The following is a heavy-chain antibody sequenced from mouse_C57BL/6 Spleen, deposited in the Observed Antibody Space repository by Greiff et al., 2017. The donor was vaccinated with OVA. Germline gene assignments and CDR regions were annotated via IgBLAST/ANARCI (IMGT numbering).Heavy chain of an antibody. CDR1: GYSITSGYY. Sequence: VQLKESGPGLVKPSQSLSLTCSVTGYSITSGYYWNWIRQFPGNKLEWMGYISYDGSNNYNPSLKNRISITRDTSKNQFFLKLNSVTTEDTATYYCARDGGTGAMDYWGQGTSVTVSS. CDR2: ISYDGSN. D-gene: IGHD3-3*01. J-gene: IGHJ4*01. CDR3: ARDGGTGAMDY. V-gene: IGHV3-6*01.